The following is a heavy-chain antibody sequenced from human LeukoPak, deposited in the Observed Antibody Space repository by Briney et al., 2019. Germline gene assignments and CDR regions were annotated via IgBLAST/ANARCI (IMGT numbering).Heavy chain of an antibody. CDR1: GFTFSSYG. D-gene: IGHD5-18*01. Sequence: GGSLRLSCAASGFTFSSYGMHWVRQAPGKGLEWVAVIWYDGSKKYYADSVKGRFTISRDNSKNTLSLQVSSLRAEDTAVYYCAKDRYSYAFEYSDSWGQGTLVTVSS. J-gene: IGHJ4*02. CDR3: AKDRYSYAFEYSDS. V-gene: IGHV3-30*02. CDR2: IWYDGSKK.